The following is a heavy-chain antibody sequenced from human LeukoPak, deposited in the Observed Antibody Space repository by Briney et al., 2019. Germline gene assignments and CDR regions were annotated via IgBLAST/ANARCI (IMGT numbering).Heavy chain of an antibody. CDR2: IIPIFGTA. V-gene: IGHV1-69*01. CDR3: ARVGDYGSGSYFFDY. Sequence: SVKVSCKASGGTFSSYAISWVRQAPGQGLEWMGGIIPIFGTANYAQKFQGRVTITADESTSTAYMELSSLRSEDTAVYYCARVGDYGSGSYFFDYWAQGTLVTVSS. D-gene: IGHD3-10*01. J-gene: IGHJ4*02. CDR1: GGTFSSYA.